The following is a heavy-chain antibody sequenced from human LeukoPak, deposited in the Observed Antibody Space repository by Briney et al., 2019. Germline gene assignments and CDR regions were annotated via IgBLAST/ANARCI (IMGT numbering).Heavy chain of an antibody. CDR2: IIPIFGTA. V-gene: IGHV1-69*05. Sequence: SVKVSCKASGGTFSSYAISWVRQAPGQGLEWMGRIIPIFGTANYAQKFQGRVTITTDESTSTAYMELSRLRSDDTAVYYCARLGMAVAGTGGDYWGQGTLVTVSS. CDR1: GGTFSSYA. CDR3: ARLGMAVAGTGGDY. J-gene: IGHJ4*02. D-gene: IGHD6-19*01.